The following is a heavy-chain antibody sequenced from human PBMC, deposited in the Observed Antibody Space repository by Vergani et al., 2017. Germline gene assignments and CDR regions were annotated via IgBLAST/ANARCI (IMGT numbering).Heavy chain of an antibody. CDR3: AKVLYGKWELGYYFDY. CDR1: GFTFNNYA. V-gene: IGHV3-23*01. J-gene: IGHJ4*02. CDR2: ISGSGSST. D-gene: IGHD1-26*01. Sequence: EVQLLESGGGLVQPGGSLRLSCAASGFTFNNYAMSWVRQAPGKGLEWVSGISGSGSSTYYADSVKGRFTISRDNSKNTLNLQMNSLRAEDTAMYYCAKVLYGKWELGYYFDYWGQGTRVTVSS.